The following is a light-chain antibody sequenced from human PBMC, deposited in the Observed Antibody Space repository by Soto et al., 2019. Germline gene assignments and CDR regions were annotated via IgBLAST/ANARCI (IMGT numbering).Light chain of an antibody. CDR1: QSITSW. J-gene: IGKJ1*01. Sequence: DIQMTQSPSTLSASVGDSVTITCRACQSITSWLAWYQQKPGKAPKLLIYKASSLESGVPSRFSGSGSGTQFTLTISSLQPDDFATYYCQQSRTFGQGTKVEIK. CDR3: QQSRT. V-gene: IGKV1-5*03. CDR2: KAS.